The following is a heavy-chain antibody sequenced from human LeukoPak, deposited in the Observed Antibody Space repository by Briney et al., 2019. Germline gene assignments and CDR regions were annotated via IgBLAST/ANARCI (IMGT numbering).Heavy chain of an antibody. J-gene: IGHJ4*02. CDR2: ISAYNGNT. CDR3: AREGNYCSGGSCYDLDY. Sequence: ASVKVPCKASGYTFTSYGISWVRQAPGQGLEWMGWISAYNGNTNYAQKLQGRVTMTTDTSTSTAYMELRSLRSDDTAVYYCAREGNYCSGGSCYDLDYWGQGTLVTVSS. CDR1: GYTFTSYG. D-gene: IGHD2-15*01. V-gene: IGHV1-18*01.